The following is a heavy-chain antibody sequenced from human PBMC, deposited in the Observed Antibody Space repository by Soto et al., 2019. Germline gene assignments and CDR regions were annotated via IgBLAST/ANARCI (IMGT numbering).Heavy chain of an antibody. CDR3: AKDGYGTGYFDY. CDR1: GFTFTSYG. CDR2: ISYDGSNK. Sequence: QVQLVESGGGVLQPGRSLRLSCAASGFTFTSYGMQWVRQAPGKGLEWVAVISYDGSNKYYADSVKGRFTISRDNSKNTMYLQMNSLRAEDTAVYYCAKDGYGTGYFDYWGQGTLVTVSS. V-gene: IGHV3-30*18. J-gene: IGHJ4*02. D-gene: IGHD5-18*01.